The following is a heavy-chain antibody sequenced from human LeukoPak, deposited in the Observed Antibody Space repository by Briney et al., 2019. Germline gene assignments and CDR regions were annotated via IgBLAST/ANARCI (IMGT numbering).Heavy chain of an antibody. Sequence: PGGSLRLSCAASGFTSSSYAMHWVRQAPGKGLEWVSVIYSGGSTYYADSVKGRFTISRDSSKNTLYLQMNSLRAEDTAVYYCARGITMIVVGLDWGQGTLVTVSS. CDR1: GFTSSSYA. CDR3: ARGITMIVVGLD. J-gene: IGHJ4*02. CDR2: IYSGGST. D-gene: IGHD3-22*01. V-gene: IGHV3-53*01.